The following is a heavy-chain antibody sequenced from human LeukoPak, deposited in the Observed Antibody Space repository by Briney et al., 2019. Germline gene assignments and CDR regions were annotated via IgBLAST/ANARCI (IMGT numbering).Heavy chain of an antibody. Sequence: QPGGSLRLSCAASGFPFSRYDMSWIRQAPGKGLEWVSVISDSGGRTYYADSVKGRFTVSRDNSKNTLHLQMNSLRDEDTAVYYCAKGNLQSRHSTGFDHWGQGTLVPVSS. D-gene: IGHD6-25*01. J-gene: IGHJ4*02. V-gene: IGHV3-23*01. CDR3: AKGNLQSRHSTGFDH. CDR2: ISDSGGRT. CDR1: GFPFSRYD.